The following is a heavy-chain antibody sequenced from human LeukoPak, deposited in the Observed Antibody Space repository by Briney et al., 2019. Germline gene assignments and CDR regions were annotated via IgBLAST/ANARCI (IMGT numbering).Heavy chain of an antibody. D-gene: IGHD6-13*01. CDR2: IYYSGST. J-gene: IGHJ5*02. CDR1: GGSISSSSYY. Sequence: SETLSLTCTVSGGSISSSSYYWGWIRQPPGKGLEWIGSIYYSGSTYYNPSHKSRVTISVDTSKNQFSLKLSSVTAADTAVYYCARTYSSSWYNWFDPWGQGTLVTVSS. V-gene: IGHV4-39*07. CDR3: ARTYSSSWYNWFDP.